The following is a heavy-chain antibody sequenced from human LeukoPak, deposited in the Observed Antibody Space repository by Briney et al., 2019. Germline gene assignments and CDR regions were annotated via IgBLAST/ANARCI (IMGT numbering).Heavy chain of an antibody. CDR2: ISGSGGST. V-gene: IGHV3-23*01. Sequence: PGGSLRLSCAASGFTFSSYAMSWVRQAPGKGLEWVSAISGSGGSTYYADSVKGRFTISRDNSKNTLYLQMNSLRAEDTAVCYCAKVPMGCSSTSCYIDYWGQGTLVTVSS. CDR3: AKVPMGCSSTSCYIDY. CDR1: GFTFSSYA. J-gene: IGHJ4*02. D-gene: IGHD2-2*02.